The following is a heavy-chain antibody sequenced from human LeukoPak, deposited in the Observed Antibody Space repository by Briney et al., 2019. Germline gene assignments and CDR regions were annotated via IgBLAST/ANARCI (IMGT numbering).Heavy chain of an antibody. V-gene: IGHV3-74*01. CDR1: GFTFSTYW. Sequence: PGGSLRLSCAASGFTFSTYWMHWVRQAPGKGLVWVSFINSDGSTTSYADSVKGRFTTSRDNAKNTLDLQMSSLRAEDTAVYYCARDKSYGMDVWGQGTTVTVSS. CDR2: INSDGSTT. CDR3: ARDKSYGMDV. J-gene: IGHJ6*02.